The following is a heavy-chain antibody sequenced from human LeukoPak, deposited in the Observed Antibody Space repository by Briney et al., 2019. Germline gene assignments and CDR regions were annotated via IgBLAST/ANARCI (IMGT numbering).Heavy chain of an antibody. CDR2: IYTSGST. V-gene: IGHV4-61*02. CDR1: GGSISSGSYY. D-gene: IGHD3-16*01. J-gene: IGHJ3*02. CDR3: ARDTRIMITFGENDAFDI. Sequence: SETLSLTCTVSGGSISSGSYYWSWIRQPAGKGLEWIGRIYTSGSTNYNPSLKSRVTISVDTSKNQFSLKLSSVTAADTVVYYCARDTRIMITFGENDAFDIWGQGTMVTVSS.